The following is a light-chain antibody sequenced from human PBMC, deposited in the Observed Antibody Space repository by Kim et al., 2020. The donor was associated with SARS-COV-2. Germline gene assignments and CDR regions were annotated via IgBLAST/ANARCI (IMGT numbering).Light chain of an antibody. CDR2: DAS. Sequence: PGERATRHCRASQRVSSYLAVYQQKPGQAPRLLIYDASNRATGIPARFSGSGSGTDFTLTISSLEPEDFAVYYCQQRSNWPLMYTFGQGTKLEI. CDR3: QQRSNWPLMYT. CDR1: QRVSSY. J-gene: IGKJ2*01. V-gene: IGKV3-11*01.